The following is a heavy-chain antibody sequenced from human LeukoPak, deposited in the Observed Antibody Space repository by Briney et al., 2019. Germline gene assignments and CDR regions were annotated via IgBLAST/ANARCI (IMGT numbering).Heavy chain of an antibody. D-gene: IGHD3-22*01. CDR2: ISASGGST. V-gene: IGHV3-23*01. Sequence: PGGSLRLSCAASGFTFSRYAMSWVRQAPGKGLEWVSGISASGGSTYYADSVKGQFTISRDNSKNTLYLQMNSLRAEDTAVYYCAKLPSGINYDYDSSDRWGQGTLVTVSS. J-gene: IGHJ5*02. CDR3: AKLPSGINYDYDSSDR. CDR1: GFTFSRYA.